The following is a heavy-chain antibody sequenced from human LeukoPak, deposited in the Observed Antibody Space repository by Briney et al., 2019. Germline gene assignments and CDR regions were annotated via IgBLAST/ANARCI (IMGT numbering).Heavy chain of an antibody. J-gene: IGHJ4*02. CDR3: TRDGDVAGFSD. V-gene: IGHV3-48*04. CDR1: GFTFSSYS. CDR2: ISFSSATI. D-gene: IGHD2-21*01. Sequence: PGGSLKLSCEASGFTFSSYSMNWVRQAPGKGLEWVSYISFSSATIHYADSVKGRFTISRDNAKNSLYLQMNSLRVEDTGVYYCTRDGDVAGFSDWGQGTPVTVSS.